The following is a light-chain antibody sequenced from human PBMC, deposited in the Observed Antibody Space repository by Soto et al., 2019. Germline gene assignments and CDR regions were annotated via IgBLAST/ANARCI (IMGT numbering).Light chain of an antibody. Sequence: EIVLLQSPATLSLSPGERSTLSCRASQSVSSNLAWYQQKPGQAPRLLIYGASTRATGIPARFSGSGSGTDFTVTIICLQSEDLALYCILLFLSGKVGQGTKVDIK. V-gene: IGKV3-15*01. J-gene: IGKJ1*01. CDR2: GAS. CDR1: QSVSSN. CDR3: LLFLSGK.